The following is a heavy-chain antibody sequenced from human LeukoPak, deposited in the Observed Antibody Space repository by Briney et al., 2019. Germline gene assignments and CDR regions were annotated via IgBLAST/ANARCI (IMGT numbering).Heavy chain of an antibody. CDR1: GFTFDDYA. Sequence: GRSLRLSCAASGFTFDDYAMHWVRQAPGKGLEWVSGISWNSGSIGYADSVKGRFTISRDNAKNSLYLQMNSLRAEDTALYYCAKDAYEILTGYLFDYWGQGTLVTVSS. CDR2: ISWNSGSI. CDR3: AKDAYEILTGYLFDY. D-gene: IGHD3-9*01. J-gene: IGHJ4*02. V-gene: IGHV3-9*01.